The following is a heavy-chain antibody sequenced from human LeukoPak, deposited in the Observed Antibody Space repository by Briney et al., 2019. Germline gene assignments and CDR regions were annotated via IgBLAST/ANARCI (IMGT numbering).Heavy chain of an antibody. CDR2: ISGDGGST. J-gene: IGHJ4*02. V-gene: IGHV3-43*02. D-gene: IGHD5-24*01. Sequence: GGSLRLSRAASGFTFDDYAMHWVRQAPGKGLEWVSLISGDGGSTYYADSVKGRFTISRDNSKNSLYLQMNSLRTEDTALYYCAKDMERWLQLFYFDYWGQGTLVTVSS. CDR3: AKDMERWLQLFYFDY. CDR1: GFTFDDYA.